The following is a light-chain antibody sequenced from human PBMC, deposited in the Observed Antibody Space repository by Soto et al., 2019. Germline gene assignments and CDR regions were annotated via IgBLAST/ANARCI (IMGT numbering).Light chain of an antibody. CDR3: QKYNSAPLT. V-gene: IGKV1-27*01. J-gene: IGKJ4*01. CDR2: AAS. Sequence: DIQMTQSPSSLSASVGDRVSITCRASQGISNYLAWYQQKPGKVPEILIYAASTLRSGVPSRFSGGGSGTDFTLTSSSRQPGDVATYYCQKYNSAPLTFGGGTKVELK. CDR1: QGISNY.